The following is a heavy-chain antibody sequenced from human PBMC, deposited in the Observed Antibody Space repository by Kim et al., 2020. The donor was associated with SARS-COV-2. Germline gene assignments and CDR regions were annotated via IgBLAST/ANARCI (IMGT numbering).Heavy chain of an antibody. D-gene: IGHD2-15*01. CDR2: IYYSGST. CDR3: ASHRQAYCSGGSCYYFGWFDP. J-gene: IGHJ5*02. Sequence: SETLSLTCTVSGGSITSSSYYWGWIRQPPGKGLEWIGSIYYSGSTYYNPSLKSRVTISVDTSKNQFSLKLSSVTAADTAVYYCASHRQAYCSGGSCYYFGWFDPWGQGTLVTVSS. CDR1: GGSITSSSYY. V-gene: IGHV4-39*01.